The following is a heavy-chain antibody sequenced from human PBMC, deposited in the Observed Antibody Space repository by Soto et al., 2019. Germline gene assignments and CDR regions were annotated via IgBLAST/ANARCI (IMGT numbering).Heavy chain of an antibody. Sequence: ASVKVSCKASGYSFTDYHIHWVRQAPGQGLEWLGRINPKSGGTSTAQKFQGWVAMTTGTSISTASMELTRLTSDDTAIYYCARGDSTDCSNGVCSFFYNHDMDTWGQGNTVTVSS. J-gene: IGHJ6*02. CDR1: GYSFTDYH. D-gene: IGHD2-8*01. V-gene: IGHV1-2*04. CDR3: ARGDSTDCSNGVCSFFYNHDMDT. CDR2: INPKSGGT.